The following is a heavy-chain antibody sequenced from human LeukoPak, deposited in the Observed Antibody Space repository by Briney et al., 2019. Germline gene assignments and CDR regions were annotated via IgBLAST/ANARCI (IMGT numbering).Heavy chain of an antibody. CDR3: ARPKWRRRRTYYFDF. Sequence: SETLSLTCAVYGGSFSSYYRSWIRQPPGKGLEWIGEIKNSGSTNYNPSLKSRVTITVETSNNHFSLKLSSGTAADTTGYYCARPKWRRRRTYYFDFWDQGTLVMVS. CDR2: IKNSGST. J-gene: IGHJ4*02. CDR1: GGSFSSYY. V-gene: IGHV4-34*01. D-gene: IGHD5-12*01.